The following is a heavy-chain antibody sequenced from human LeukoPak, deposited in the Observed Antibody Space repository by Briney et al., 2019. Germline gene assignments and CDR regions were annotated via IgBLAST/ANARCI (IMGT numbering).Heavy chain of an antibody. Sequence: SETLSLTRAVCGGSFSGYYWSWIRPPPGKGLEWIGEINHSESTNYNPSLKSRVTISVDTSKNQFSLKVSSVTAADTAVYYCARARYDYVWGSYRLFNFDFWGQGTLVTVSS. CDR2: INHSEST. V-gene: IGHV4-34*01. D-gene: IGHD3-16*02. CDR1: GGSFSGYY. J-gene: IGHJ4*02. CDR3: ARARYDYVWGSYRLFNFDF.